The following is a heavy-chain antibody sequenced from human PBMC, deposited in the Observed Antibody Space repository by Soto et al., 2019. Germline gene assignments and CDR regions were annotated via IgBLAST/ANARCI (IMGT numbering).Heavy chain of an antibody. CDR1: GGSISSGGYY. Sequence: SETLSLTCTVSGGSISSGGYYWSWIRQHPGKGLEWIGYIYYSGSTYYNPSLKSRVTISVDTSKNQFSLKLSSVTAADTAVYYCAREVATKGRKAGHYFDYWGQGTLVTVSS. CDR3: AREVATKGRKAGHYFDY. CDR2: IYYSGST. D-gene: IGHD5-12*01. V-gene: IGHV4-31*03. J-gene: IGHJ4*02.